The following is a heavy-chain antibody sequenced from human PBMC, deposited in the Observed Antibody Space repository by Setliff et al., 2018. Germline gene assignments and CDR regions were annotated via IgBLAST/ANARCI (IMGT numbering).Heavy chain of an antibody. Sequence: LGESLKISCRGSGYTFTNYWIAWVRQMPGKGLEWMGKVDPSDSYATYGPSFQGHVIISVDTSINTVYLQWSRLEASDSGIYYCARPIESSRWHPFDSWGQGTLVTVSS. CDR2: VDPSDSYA. CDR1: GYTFTNYW. V-gene: IGHV5-10-1*01. J-gene: IGHJ5*01. D-gene: IGHD2-2*01. CDR3: ARPIESSRWHPFDS.